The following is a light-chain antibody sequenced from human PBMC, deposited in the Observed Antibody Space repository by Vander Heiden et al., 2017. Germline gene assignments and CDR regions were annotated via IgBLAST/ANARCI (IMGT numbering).Light chain of an antibody. CDR3: MQALQAWS. J-gene: IGKJ1*01. CDR1: QSLLHSNGYIY. Sequence: DIVMTQSPLSLPVTPGEPASISCRSSQSLLHSNGYIYLDWYLQKPGQSPQILIYLSSNRAAGVPDRFSGSGSGTDFTLKIRRVEAEDVGVYYCMQALQAWSFGQGTKVEI. CDR2: LSS. V-gene: IGKV2-28*01.